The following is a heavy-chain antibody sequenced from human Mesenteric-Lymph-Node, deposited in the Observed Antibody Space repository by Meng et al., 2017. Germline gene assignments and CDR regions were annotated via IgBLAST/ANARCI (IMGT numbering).Heavy chain of an antibody. J-gene: IGHJ2*01. CDR1: GGSISRGDYY. Sequence: QVPPQEWRPGLVKPPQTLSLTCTVSGGSISRGDYYWSWIRQPPGKGLELIGHIYYSGSTSYNPSLKSRVTISVDTSNNQFSLKLSSVTAADTAVYYCARVGWRQWSFDLWGRGTLVTVSS. V-gene: IGHV4-30-4*01. CDR3: ARVGWRQWSFDL. D-gene: IGHD5-18*01. CDR2: IYYSGST.